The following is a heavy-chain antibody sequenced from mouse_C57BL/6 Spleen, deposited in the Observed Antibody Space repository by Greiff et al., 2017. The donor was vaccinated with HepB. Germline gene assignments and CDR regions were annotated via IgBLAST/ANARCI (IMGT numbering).Heavy chain of an antibody. CDR2: IDPENGDT. V-gene: IGHV14-4*01. J-gene: IGHJ2*01. CDR1: GFNIKDDY. CDR3: TRSQGYFDC. Sequence: EVQLQQSGAELVRPGASVKLSCTASGFNIKDDYMHWVKQRPEQGLEWIGWIDPENGDTEYASKFQGKATITADTSSNTAYLQLSSLTSEDTAVYYCTRSQGYFDCWGQGTTLTVSS.